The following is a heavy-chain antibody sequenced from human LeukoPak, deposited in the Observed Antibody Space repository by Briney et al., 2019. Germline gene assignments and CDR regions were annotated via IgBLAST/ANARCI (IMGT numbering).Heavy chain of an antibody. V-gene: IGHV4-59*08. CDR1: GGSISSYF. CDR2: IYYRVST. CDR3: ARIDRAVAGTIDY. D-gene: IGHD6-19*01. J-gene: IGHJ4*02. Sequence: PSETLSLTCTVSGGSISSYFWSWIRQPPGKGLEWLGYIYYRVSTNYNPSLKSRVSMSVDTSKNQFSLKLSSVTAADTAVYYCARIDRAVAGTIDYWGQGTLVTVSS.